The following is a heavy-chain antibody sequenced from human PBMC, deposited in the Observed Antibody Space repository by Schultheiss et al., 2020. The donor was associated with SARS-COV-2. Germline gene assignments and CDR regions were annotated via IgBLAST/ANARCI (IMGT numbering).Heavy chain of an antibody. V-gene: IGHV2-5*02. J-gene: IGHJ4*02. CDR3: ARIRDSGSYRTFDY. CDR2: IYWDDDK. Sequence: SGPTLVKPTQTLTLTCTFSGFSLSTSGVGVGWIRQPPGKALEWLALIYWDDDKRYSTSLKTRLTISKDTSKNQVVLTMTNMDPVDTATYYCARIRDSGSYRTFDYWGQGTLVTVSS. CDR1: GFSLSTSGVG. D-gene: IGHD1-26*01.